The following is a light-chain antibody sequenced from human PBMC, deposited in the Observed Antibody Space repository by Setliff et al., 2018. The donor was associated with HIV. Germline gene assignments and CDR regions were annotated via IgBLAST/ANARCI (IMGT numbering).Light chain of an antibody. CDR1: NIGSKS. J-gene: IGLJ1*01. CDR2: YDS. V-gene: IGLV3-21*04. CDR3: QVWDSSSDHSYV. Sequence: SYELTQPPSVSVAPGKTARITCGGNNIGSKSVHWYQQKPGQAPVLVIYYDSDRPSGIPERFSGSKSGNTAILTISRVEAGDEADYYCQVWDSSSDHSYVFGTGTKVTVL.